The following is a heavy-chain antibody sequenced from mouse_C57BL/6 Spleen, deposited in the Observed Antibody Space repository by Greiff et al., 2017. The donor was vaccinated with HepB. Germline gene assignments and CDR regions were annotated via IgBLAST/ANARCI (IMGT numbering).Heavy chain of an antibody. V-gene: IGHV1-19*01. CDR2: INPYNGGT. CDR3: ARKGYYGSNYFDY. CDR1: GYTFTDYY. Sequence: EVQLQQSGPVLVKPGASVKMSCKASGYTFTDYYMNWVKQSHGKSLEWIGVINPYNGGTSYNQKFKGKATLTVDKSSSTAYMELNSLTSEDSAVYYCARKGYYGSNYFDYWGQGTTLTVSS. D-gene: IGHD1-1*01. J-gene: IGHJ2*01.